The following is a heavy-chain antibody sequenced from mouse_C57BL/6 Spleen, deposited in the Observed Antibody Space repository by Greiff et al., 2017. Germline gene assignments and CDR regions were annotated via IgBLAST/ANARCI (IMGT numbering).Heavy chain of an antibody. CDR3: ARMGGNYAWFAY. J-gene: IGHJ3*01. Sequence: VQLQQSGPELVKPGASVKIPCKASGYTFTDYNMDWVKQSHGKSLEWIGDINPNNGGTIYNQKFKGKATLTVDKSSSTAYMELRSLTSEDTAVYYCARMGGNYAWFAYWGQGTLVTVSA. V-gene: IGHV1-18*01. D-gene: IGHD2-1*01. CDR1: GYTFTDYN. CDR2: INPNNGGT.